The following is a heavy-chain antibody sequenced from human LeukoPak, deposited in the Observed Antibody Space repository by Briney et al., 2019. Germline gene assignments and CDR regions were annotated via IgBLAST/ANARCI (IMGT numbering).Heavy chain of an antibody. CDR3: ARPALYLHGDFPRV. CDR2: ISSSGGVT. V-gene: IGHV3-48*03. J-gene: IGHJ6*04. D-gene: IGHD4-17*01. Sequence: GGSLRLSCTVSGFIFRNTEMNWVRQAPGKGLEWVSFISSSGGVTNYADSVKGRFTISRDNAKKSLYLQMNSLTAEDTAVYYCARPALYLHGDFPRVWGRGTTVIVSS. CDR1: GFIFRNTE.